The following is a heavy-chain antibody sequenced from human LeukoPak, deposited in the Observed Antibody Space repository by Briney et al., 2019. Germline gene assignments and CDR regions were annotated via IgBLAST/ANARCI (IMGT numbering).Heavy chain of an antibody. CDR2: IIPIFGTA. V-gene: IGHV1-69*01. CDR3: ASSLVSQYYYYGMDV. CDR1: GGTFSSYA. Sequence: SVKVSCKASGGTFSSYAVSWVRQTPGQGLEWMGGIIPIFGTANYAQKFQGRVTITADESTSTAYMELSSLRSEDTAVYYCASSLVSQYYYYGMDVWGQGTTVTVSS. J-gene: IGHJ6*02. D-gene: IGHD6-13*01.